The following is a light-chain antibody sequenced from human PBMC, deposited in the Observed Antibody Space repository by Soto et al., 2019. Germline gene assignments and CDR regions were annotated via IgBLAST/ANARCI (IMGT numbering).Light chain of an antibody. CDR2: SDN. CDR1: SPNIGSNY. V-gene: IGLV1-47*02. CDR3: AAWDHSLRGWV. J-gene: IGLJ3*02. Sequence: QPVLTQPPSASGTPGQRVTISCSGSSPNIGSNYVYWYQRLPGTPPKLLIYSDNQRPSGVPDRFSGSRSGTSASLAISGLRSEDEADYYCAAWDHSLRGWVFGGGTQLTVL.